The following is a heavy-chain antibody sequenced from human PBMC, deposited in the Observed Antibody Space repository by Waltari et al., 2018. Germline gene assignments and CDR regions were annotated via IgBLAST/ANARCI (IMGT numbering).Heavy chain of an antibody. CDR1: GGSISSSSYY. CDR3: ARDFTIFGVVTTDY. CDR2: IYYSGST. V-gene: IGHV4-39*07. D-gene: IGHD3-3*01. J-gene: IGHJ4*02. Sequence: QLQLQESGPGLVKPSETLSLTCTVSGGSISSSSYYWGWIRQPPGKGLEWIGSIYYSGSTYYNPSLKSRVTISVDTSKNQFSLKLSSVTAADTAVYYCARDFTIFGVVTTDYLGQGTLVTVSS.